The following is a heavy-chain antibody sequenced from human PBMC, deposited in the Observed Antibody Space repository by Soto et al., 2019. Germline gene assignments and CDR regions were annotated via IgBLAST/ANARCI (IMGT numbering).Heavy chain of an antibody. CDR1: GGSISSYY. CDR3: ARDQYSSGWYGSWFDP. V-gene: IGHV4-59*01. CDR2: IYYSGST. J-gene: IGHJ5*02. Sequence: SETLSLTYTVSGGSISSYYWSWIRQPPGKGLEWIGYIYYSGSTNYNPSLKSRVTISVDTSKNQFSLKLSSVTAADTAVYYCARDQYSSGWYGSWFDPWGQGTLVTVSS. D-gene: IGHD6-19*01.